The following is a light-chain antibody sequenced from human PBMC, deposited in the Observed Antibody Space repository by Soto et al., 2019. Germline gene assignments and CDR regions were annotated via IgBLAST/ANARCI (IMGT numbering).Light chain of an antibody. CDR1: HSISTW. V-gene: IGKV1-5*03. J-gene: IGKJ2*01. CDR2: EAS. CDR3: QQYNGYLYT. Sequence: DIQMTQSPSTLSASVGDRVTITCRASHSISTWLAWYQQKPGKAPKLLIYEASSLESGVPSRFSGSVSGTEFTLTISSLQPDDFATYYCQQYNGYLYTFGPGTKLEIK.